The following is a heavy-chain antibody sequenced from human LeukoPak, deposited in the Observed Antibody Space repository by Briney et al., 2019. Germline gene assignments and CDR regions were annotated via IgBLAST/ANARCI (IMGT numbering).Heavy chain of an antibody. J-gene: IGHJ4*02. Sequence: PGGSLRLSCAASGYTFSIYWMTWVRQAPGKGLEWVGNIKQDGSEKYYVGSVKGRFTISRDNAKNSLYLQMNSLRAEDTAVYYCARDLLQWDHLPDYWGQGTLVTVSS. CDR3: ARDLLQWDHLPDY. D-gene: IGHD1-26*01. CDR1: GYTFSIYW. V-gene: IGHV3-7*01. CDR2: IKQDGSEK.